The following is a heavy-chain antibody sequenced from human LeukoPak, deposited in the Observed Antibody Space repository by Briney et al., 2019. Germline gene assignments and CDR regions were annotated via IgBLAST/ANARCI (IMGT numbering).Heavy chain of an antibody. CDR1: GFTFSSYE. Sequence: GGSLRLSCAASGFTFSSYEMNWVRQAPGKGLEWVSYISSSGSTIYYADSVKGRFTISRDNAKNSLYLQMNSLRAEDTAVYYCARDLVYYDILTGYYTQTKFDYWGQGTLVTVSS. V-gene: IGHV3-48*03. J-gene: IGHJ4*02. CDR2: ISSSGSTI. D-gene: IGHD3-9*01. CDR3: ARDLVYYDILTGYYTQTKFDY.